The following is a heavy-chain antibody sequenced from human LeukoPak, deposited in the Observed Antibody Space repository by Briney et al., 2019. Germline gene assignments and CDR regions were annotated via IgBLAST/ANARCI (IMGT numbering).Heavy chain of an antibody. V-gene: IGHV3-11*01. Sequence: PGGSLRLSCAASGVSFSDYYMTWIRQAPGKGLEWVSSISSDGGAMYYADSVKGRFTMTRDNSKNTIFLQLNNVRADDTAVYFCAKAQGAWYYFDSWGQGTLVTVSS. CDR1: GVSFSDYY. D-gene: IGHD6-13*01. CDR2: ISSDGGAM. J-gene: IGHJ4*02. CDR3: AKAQGAWYYFDS.